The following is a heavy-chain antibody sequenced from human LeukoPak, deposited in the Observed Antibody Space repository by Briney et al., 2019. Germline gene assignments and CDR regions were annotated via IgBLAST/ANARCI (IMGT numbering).Heavy chain of an antibody. D-gene: IGHD2-8*01. CDR1: GHPFTRDD. J-gene: IGHJ5*02. V-gene: IGHV1-8*01. CDR3: AKYEKRGFDP. CDR2: INPNDDA. Sequence: ASVKVSCEASGHPFTRDDINWVRQAPGQGLEWVGWINPNDDARSAQKFQGRVTITRNTSLRTVYMELSSLTSEDTAVYYCAKYEKRGFDPWGQGTLVTVSS.